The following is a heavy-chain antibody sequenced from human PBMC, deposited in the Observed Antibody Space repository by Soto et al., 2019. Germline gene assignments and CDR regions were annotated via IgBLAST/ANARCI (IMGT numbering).Heavy chain of an antibody. CDR3: ATYRGTY. V-gene: IGHV3-7*05. J-gene: IGHJ4*02. D-gene: IGHD2-21*01. CDR2: IKEDGSEK. Sequence: GGSLRLSCAVSGFTFSSNWMSWVRQAPGKGLEWVANIKEDGSEKYYVDSVKGRFTISRDNAKNSLYLQMNSLRAEDTAVYYCATYRGTYWGQGTLVTVSS. CDR1: GFTFSSNW.